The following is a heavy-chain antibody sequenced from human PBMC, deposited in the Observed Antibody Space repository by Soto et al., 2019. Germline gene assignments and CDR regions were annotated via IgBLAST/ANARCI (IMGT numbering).Heavy chain of an antibody. CDR3: ARHDYSDRAFDI. CDR1: GGSVGSGAYY. D-gene: IGHD3-22*01. Sequence: SETLSLTCIVSGGSVGSGAYYWSWIRQPPGNALEWIGYIQYSGDTNYNSSLKSRVTISVDMSRNRFSLKLTSVTAADTAFYYCARHDYSDRAFDIWGQGTKVTVSS. V-gene: IGHV4-61*08. J-gene: IGHJ3*02. CDR2: IQYSGDT.